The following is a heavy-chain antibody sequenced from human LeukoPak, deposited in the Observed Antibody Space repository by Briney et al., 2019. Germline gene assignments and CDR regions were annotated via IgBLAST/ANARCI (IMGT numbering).Heavy chain of an antibody. CDR1: GFTFSSYW. J-gene: IGHJ4*02. V-gene: IGHV3-74*01. CDR3: ARDPPTYYYDSSGYYELNDY. CDR2: INSDGSST. D-gene: IGHD3-22*01. Sequence: GGSLRLSCAASGFTFSSYWMHWVRQAPGKGLVWVSRINSDGSSTSYADSVKGRFTISRDDAKNTLYLQMNSLRSDDTAVYYCARDPPTYYYDSSGYYELNDYWGQGTLVTVSS.